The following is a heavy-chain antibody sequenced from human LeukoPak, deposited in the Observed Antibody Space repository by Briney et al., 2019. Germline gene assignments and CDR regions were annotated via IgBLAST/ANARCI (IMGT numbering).Heavy chain of an antibody. D-gene: IGHD3-22*01. J-gene: IGHJ3*02. CDR3: AKDVYYYDSSGYYPDAFDI. CDR2: ISGSGGST. Sequence: GGSLRLSCAASGFTFSSYAMSWVRQAPGKGLEWVSAISGSGGSTYYADSVKGRFTISRDNSKKTLYLRMNSLRAEDTAVYYCAKDVYYYDSSGYYPDAFDIWGQGTMVTVSS. V-gene: IGHV3-23*01. CDR1: GFTFSSYA.